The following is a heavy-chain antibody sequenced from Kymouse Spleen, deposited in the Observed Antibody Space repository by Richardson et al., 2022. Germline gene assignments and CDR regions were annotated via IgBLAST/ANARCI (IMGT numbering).Heavy chain of an antibody. Sequence: QVQLQESGPGLVKPSQTLSLTCTVSGGSISSGGYYWSWIRQHPGKGLEWIGYIYYSGSTYYNPSLKSRVTISVDTSKNQFSLKLSSVTAADTAVYYCARGVAVAALLLLLRYGRLGPRDHGHRLL. D-gene: IGHD6-19*01. V-gene: IGHV4-31*03. CDR1: GGSISSGGYY. CDR2: IYYSGST. CDR3: ARGVAVAALLLLLRYGR. J-gene: IGHJ6*02.